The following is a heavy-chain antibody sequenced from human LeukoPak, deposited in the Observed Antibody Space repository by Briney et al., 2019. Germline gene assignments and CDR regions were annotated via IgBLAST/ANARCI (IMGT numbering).Heavy chain of an antibody. Sequence: PSYTLSLTCTVSAGSVSSCSYDGGWIRQPPGKGLEWIGYIYYSGSTNYNPSLKSRVTISVDTSKNQFSLKLSSVTAADTAVYYCARESRDGYNYLDYWGQGTLVTVSS. J-gene: IGHJ4*02. CDR2: IYYSGST. CDR3: ARESRDGYNYLDY. CDR1: AGSVSSCSYD. V-gene: IGHV4-61*01. D-gene: IGHD5-24*01.